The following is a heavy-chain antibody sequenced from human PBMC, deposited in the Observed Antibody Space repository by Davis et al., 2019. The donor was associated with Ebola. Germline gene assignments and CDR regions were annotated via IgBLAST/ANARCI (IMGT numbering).Heavy chain of an antibody. D-gene: IGHD3-10*01. CDR3: ARDGKPYYGSGSRWFDP. CDR1: GGSISSGGYY. CDR2: INYSGST. J-gene: IGHJ5*02. V-gene: IGHV4-39*07. Sequence: SETLSLTCAVSGGSISSGGYYWSWIRQPPGKGLEWIGEINYSGSTNYNPSLKSRVTISVDTSKNQFSLKLSSVTAADTAVYYCARDGKPYYGSGSRWFDPWGQGTLVTVSS.